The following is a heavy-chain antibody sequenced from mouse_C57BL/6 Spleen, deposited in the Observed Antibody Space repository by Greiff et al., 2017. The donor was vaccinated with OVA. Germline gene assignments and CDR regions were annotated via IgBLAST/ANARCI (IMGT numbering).Heavy chain of an antibody. D-gene: IGHD1-1*01. J-gene: IGHJ1*03. CDR1: GYTFTSYW. CDR3: ARGAYYASSWYFDV. V-gene: IGHV1-55*01. CDR2: IYPGSGST. Sequence: QVQLQQPGAELVKPGASVKMSCKASGYTFTSYWITWVKQRPGQGLEWIGDIYPGSGSTNYNEKFKSKATLTVDTSSSTAYMQLSSLTSEDSAVYYCARGAYYASSWYFDVWGTGTTVTVSA.